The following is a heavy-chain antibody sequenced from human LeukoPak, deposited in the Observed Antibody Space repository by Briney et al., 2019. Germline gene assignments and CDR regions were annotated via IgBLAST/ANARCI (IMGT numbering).Heavy chain of an antibody. V-gene: IGHV1-46*01. D-gene: IGHD2-21*01. J-gene: IGHJ4*02. CDR3: ARSNEVLWPVDY. CDR2: INPSGGST. Sequence: ASVKVSCKASGCTFTSYYMHWVRQAPGQGLEWMGIINPSGGSTSYAQKFQGRVTMTRDTSTSTVYMELSSLRSEDTAVYYCARSNEVLWPVDYWGQGTLVTVSS. CDR1: GCTFTSYY.